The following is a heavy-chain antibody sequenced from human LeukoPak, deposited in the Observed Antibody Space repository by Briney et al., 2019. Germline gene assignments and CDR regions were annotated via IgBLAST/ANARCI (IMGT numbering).Heavy chain of an antibody. CDR2: IRYDGSNK. V-gene: IGHV3-30*02. Sequence: QAGGSLRLSCAASGFTFSSYGMHWVRQAPGKGLEWVAFIRYDGSNKYYADSVKGRFTISRDNSKNTLYLQMNSLRAEDTAVYYCAKDHNYYGSGSDPFDYWGQGTLVTVSS. CDR1: GFTFSSYG. CDR3: AKDHNYYGSGSDPFDY. J-gene: IGHJ4*02. D-gene: IGHD3-10*01.